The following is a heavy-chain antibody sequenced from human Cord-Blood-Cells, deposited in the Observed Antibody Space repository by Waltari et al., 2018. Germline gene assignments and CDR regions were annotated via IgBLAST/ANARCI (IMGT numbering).Heavy chain of an antibody. CDR2: IYSGGST. J-gene: IGHJ3*02. Sequence: EVQLVESGGGLIQPGGSLSLSCAASGFTVSSHYISWVRQAPGKGLEWVSVIYSGGSTYYADSVKGRFTISRDNSKNTLYLQMNSLRAEDTAVYYCARYCSSTSCYDAFDIWGQGTMVTVSS. CDR3: ARYCSSTSCYDAFDI. D-gene: IGHD2-2*01. V-gene: IGHV3-53*01. CDR1: GFTVSSHY.